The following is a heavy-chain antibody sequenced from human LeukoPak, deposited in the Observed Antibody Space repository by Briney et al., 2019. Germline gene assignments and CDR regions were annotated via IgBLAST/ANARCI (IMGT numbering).Heavy chain of an antibody. CDR1: GFTFSSNY. CDR2: LYSGGNT. D-gene: IGHD6-13*01. CDR3: AREGASSSFGY. J-gene: IGHJ4*02. V-gene: IGHV3-53*01. Sequence: GGSLRLSCVVSGFTFSSNYMSWVRQAPGKGLEWVSVLYSGGNTYHADSVKGRLTISRDNSKNTLYLQMNSLRAEDTAVYYCAREGASSSFGYWGQGTLVTVSS.